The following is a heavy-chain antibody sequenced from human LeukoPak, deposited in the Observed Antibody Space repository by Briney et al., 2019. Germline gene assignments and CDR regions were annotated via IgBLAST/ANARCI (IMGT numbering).Heavy chain of an antibody. CDR2: INPNSGGT. J-gene: IGHJ4*02. CDR3: ARSYDFWSGYYEDY. D-gene: IGHD3-3*01. CDR1: GYTFTGYY. Sequence: ASVKVSCKASGYTFTGYYMHWVRQAPGQGLEWMGWINPNSGGTNYAQQFQGRVTMTRDTSISTAYMELSRLRSDDTAVYYCARSYDFWSGYYEDYWGQGTLVTVSS. V-gene: IGHV1-2*02.